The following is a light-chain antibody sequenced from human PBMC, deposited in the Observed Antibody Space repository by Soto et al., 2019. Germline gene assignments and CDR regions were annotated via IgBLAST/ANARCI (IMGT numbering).Light chain of an antibody. Sequence: EIVLTQSPGTLSLSPGERVTLSCRASQSVSSSYLAWYQQKPGQAPRPLIYGASSRAIGIPDRFSGSGSGTDFTLTISRLEPEDFAVYYCQQYGSSTSTLGQGTKVDIK. CDR3: QQYGSSTST. V-gene: IGKV3-20*01. J-gene: IGKJ1*01. CDR1: QSVSSSY. CDR2: GAS.